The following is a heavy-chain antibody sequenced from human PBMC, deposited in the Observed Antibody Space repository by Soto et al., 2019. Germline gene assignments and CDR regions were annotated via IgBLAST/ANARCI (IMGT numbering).Heavy chain of an antibody. CDR3: ATDRFASPVDS. J-gene: IGHJ4*02. V-gene: IGHV3-15*01. CDR1: GFSFSYAW. CDR2: IRSKTAGGTT. Sequence: PGGSLRLSCVASGFSFSYAWMSWVRQAPGKGLEWVGRIRSKTAGGTTDYAAPVKGRFTISRDDSTNTLYLQMNSLRTEDTAVYYCATDRFASPVDSWGQGTLVTVSS. D-gene: IGHD3-10*01.